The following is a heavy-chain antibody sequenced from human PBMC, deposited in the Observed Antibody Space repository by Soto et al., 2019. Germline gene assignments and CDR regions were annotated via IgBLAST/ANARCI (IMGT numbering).Heavy chain of an antibody. V-gene: IGHV3-33*01. CDR3: ARPAYQLPYSSDYFDY. J-gene: IGHJ4*02. D-gene: IGHD2-2*01. CDR2: IWYDGSNK. Sequence: PGWSLRLSCAASLFPFSSYGMHWVRQAPGKGLEWVAVIWYDGSNKYYADSVKGRFTISRDNSKNTLYLQMNSLRAEDTAVYYCARPAYQLPYSSDYFDYWGQGTLVTVSS. CDR1: LFPFSSYG.